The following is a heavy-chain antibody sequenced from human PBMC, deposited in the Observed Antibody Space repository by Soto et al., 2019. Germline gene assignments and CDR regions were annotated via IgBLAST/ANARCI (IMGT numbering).Heavy chain of an antibody. J-gene: IGHJ4*02. D-gene: IGHD6-19*01. CDR2: ISYDGSNK. V-gene: IGHV3-30*03. Sequence: QVQLVESGGGVVQPGRSLRLSCAASGFSFSSYGMQWVRQAPGKGLEWVAVISYDGSNKYYADSVKDRFTISRDNSKNTLYLHMNSLRADDTAVYYCVAGQYFFDYCGQGTLVTVSS. CDR1: GFSFSSYG. CDR3: VAGQYFFDY.